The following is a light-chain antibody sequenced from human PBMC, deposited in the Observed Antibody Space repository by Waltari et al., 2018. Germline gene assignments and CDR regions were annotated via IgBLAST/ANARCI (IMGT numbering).Light chain of an antibody. CDR1: QSVRSN. J-gene: IGKJ4*01. CDR2: GAF. Sequence: EIVMTQSPAPLSVSPGDRATLSCRASQSVRSNLSWYQQKPGQAPRLLIYGAFTRATGIPARFSGSGSGTEFTLTISSLQSEDFAVYYCQQYDNWSALTFGGGTKVEIK. V-gene: IGKV3-15*01. CDR3: QQYDNWSALT.